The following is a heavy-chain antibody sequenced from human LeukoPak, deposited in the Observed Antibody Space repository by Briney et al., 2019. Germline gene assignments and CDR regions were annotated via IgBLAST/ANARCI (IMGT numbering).Heavy chain of an antibody. CDR2: ISGSGGST. CDR3: AKERYDFWSGYHGAFDI. J-gene: IGHJ3*02. CDR1: GFTFSSYA. Sequence: GGSLRLSCAASGFTFSSYAMSWVRQAPGKGLEWVSAISGSGGSTYYADSVKGRFTISRDNSKNTLYLQMNSLRAEDTAVYYCAKERYDFWSGYHGAFDIWGQGTMVTVSS. D-gene: IGHD3-3*01. V-gene: IGHV3-23*01.